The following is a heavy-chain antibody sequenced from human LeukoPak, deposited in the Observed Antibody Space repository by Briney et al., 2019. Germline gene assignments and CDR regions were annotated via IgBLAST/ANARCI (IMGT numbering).Heavy chain of an antibody. J-gene: IGHJ4*02. D-gene: IGHD4-11*01. Sequence: PGGSLRLSCAASGFTFISYAMSWVRQAPRKGLEWVSTISGSSGSTYYANSVKGRFTISRDNSKNTLYLQMDRLRAEDTAVYYCAKDGDYSNYFDYWGQGIMVTVSS. CDR2: ISGSSGST. V-gene: IGHV3-23*01. CDR3: AKDGDYSNYFDY. CDR1: GFTFISYA.